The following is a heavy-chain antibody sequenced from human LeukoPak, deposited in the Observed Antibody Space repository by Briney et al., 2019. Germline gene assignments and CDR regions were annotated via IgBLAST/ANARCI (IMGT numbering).Heavy chain of an antibody. CDR2: INHSGST. CDR3: ARVRVYYYYMDV. D-gene: IGHD3-10*01. J-gene: IGHJ6*03. Sequence: PSETLSLTCAVYGGSFSGYYWGWIRQPPGRGLEWIGEINHSGSTNYNPSLKSRVTISVDTSKNQFSLKLSSVTAADTAVYYCARVRVYYYYMDVWGKGTTVTVSS. V-gene: IGHV4-34*01. CDR1: GGSFSGYY.